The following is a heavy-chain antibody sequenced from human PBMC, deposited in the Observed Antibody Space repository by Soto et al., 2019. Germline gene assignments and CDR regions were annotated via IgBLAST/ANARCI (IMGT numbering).Heavy chain of an antibody. CDR2: ISAYNGNT. J-gene: IGHJ6*02. V-gene: IGHV1-18*01. Sequence: ASVKVSCKASGYTFTSYGISWVRQAPGQGLEWMGWISAYNGNTNYAQKLQGRVTMTTDTSTSTAYMELRSLRSDDTAVYYCARGQPNYYDSSGYYSPYGMDVWGQGTTVTVPS. D-gene: IGHD3-22*01. CDR1: GYTFTSYG. CDR3: ARGQPNYYDSSGYYSPYGMDV.